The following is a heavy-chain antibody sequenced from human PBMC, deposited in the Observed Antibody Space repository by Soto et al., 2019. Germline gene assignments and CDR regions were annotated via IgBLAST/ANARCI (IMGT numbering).Heavy chain of an antibody. J-gene: IGHJ6*02. V-gene: IGHV4-4*07. D-gene: IGHD3-9*01. CDR3: ARDDGGYDILTRYYKFHYYYAMEV. CDR2: IYSSGST. Sequence: PSETLSLTCTVSGGSVSSYYWTWLRQRAGKGLEWIGRIYSSGSTSYNSSLKSRVTMSVDTSKNQFSLKLSSVTAAYTAVYCCARDDGGYDILTRYYKFHYYYAMEVWGQGTTITVS. CDR1: GGSVSSYY.